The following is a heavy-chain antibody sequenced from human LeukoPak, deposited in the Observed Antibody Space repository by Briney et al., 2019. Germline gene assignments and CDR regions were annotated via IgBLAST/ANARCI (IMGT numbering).Heavy chain of an antibody. CDR3: AKDSSSSWAADLYNWFDP. V-gene: IGHV3-23*01. CDR2: ISGSGGST. J-gene: IGHJ5*02. D-gene: IGHD6-13*01. Sequence: HPGGSLRLSCAASGFTFSSYSMSWVRQAPGKGLEWVSAISGSGGSTYYADSVKGRFTISRDNSKNTLYLQMNSLRAEDTAVYYCAKDSSSSWAADLYNWFDPWGQGTLVTVSS. CDR1: GFTFSSYS.